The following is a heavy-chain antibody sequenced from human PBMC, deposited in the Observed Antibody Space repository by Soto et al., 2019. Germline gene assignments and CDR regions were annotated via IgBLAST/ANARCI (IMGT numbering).Heavy chain of an antibody. CDR2: IIPLYGTT. CDR3: ATEGDAGIAAAGTAWFDR. CDR1: RGTFSRYA. V-gene: IGHV1-69*12. D-gene: IGHD6-13*01. J-gene: IGHJ5*02. Sequence: QVQLVQSGAEVKKPGSSVKVSCKASRGTFSRYAISWVRQAPGQGLEWMGGIIPLYGTTNYAQKFQGRVTITADESTRIAYLELSSLRSEDRAIYYCATEGDAGIAAAGTAWFDRWGQGSLVTVSS.